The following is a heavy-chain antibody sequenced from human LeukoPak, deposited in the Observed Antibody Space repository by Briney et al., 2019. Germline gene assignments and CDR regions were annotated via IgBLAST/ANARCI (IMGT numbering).Heavy chain of an antibody. V-gene: IGHV3-30*04. CDR2: VSYDEKTI. CDR3: AREKQSGGSPFDY. J-gene: IGHJ4*02. D-gene: IGHD1-26*01. Sequence: GGSLRLSCVASGFTFTGHSMHWVRQAPGKGLEWVAVVSYDEKTIFYADSLKGRFTVSRDNSKNTVYLQMNSLRDEDTAVYYCAREKQSGGSPFDYWGQGSLVTVSS. CDR1: GFTFTGHS.